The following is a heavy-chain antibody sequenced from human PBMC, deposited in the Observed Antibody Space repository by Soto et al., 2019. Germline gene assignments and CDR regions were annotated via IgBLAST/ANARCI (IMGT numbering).Heavy chain of an antibody. D-gene: IGHD5-12*01. V-gene: IGHV3-64D*06. CDR3: VKSRGGNNFDFFD. CDR2: IRGNGDPP. Sequence: GGSLRLSCSASGFTFSSYAMHSVRQAPGKGLEYVSGIRGNGDPPFYADSVKGRFIISRDNSKNTLFLQMSSLSADDTAVYYCVKSRGGNNFDFFDWGQGALVTVSS. CDR1: GFTFSSYA. J-gene: IGHJ4*02.